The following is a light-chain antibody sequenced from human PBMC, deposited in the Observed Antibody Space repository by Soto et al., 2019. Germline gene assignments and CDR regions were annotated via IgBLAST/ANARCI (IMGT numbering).Light chain of an antibody. CDR1: QSILYSSNNKNQ. V-gene: IGKV4-1*01. CDR3: QQYNSPPYT. CDR2: WAS. J-gene: IGKJ2*01. Sequence: DIVMTQSPDSLAVSLGERATINCKSSQSILYSSNNKNQLDWYQQKPGQPPKLLFYWASTRESGVPDRFSGSEFGTDFSLTISSLQAEDVAVYYCQQYNSPPYTFGQGTKLEV.